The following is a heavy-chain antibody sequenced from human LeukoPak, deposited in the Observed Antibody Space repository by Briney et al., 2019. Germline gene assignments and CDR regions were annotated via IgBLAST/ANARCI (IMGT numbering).Heavy chain of an antibody. Sequence: GGPLRLSCAASGFTFSSYSMNWVRQAPGKGLEWVSSIGSSSSYIYYADSVKGRFTISRDNAKNSLYLQMNSLRAEDTAVYYCARGPPYYDFWSGPFDPWGQGTLVTVSS. CDR2: IGSSSSYI. V-gene: IGHV3-21*04. CDR3: ARGPPYYDFWSGPFDP. CDR1: GFTFSSYS. J-gene: IGHJ5*02. D-gene: IGHD3-3*01.